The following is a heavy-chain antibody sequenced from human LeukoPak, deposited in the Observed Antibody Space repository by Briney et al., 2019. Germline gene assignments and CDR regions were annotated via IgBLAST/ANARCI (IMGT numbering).Heavy chain of an antibody. J-gene: IGHJ3*02. CDR3: AKQTVAGPRGAFDI. Sequence: GGSLRLSCAASGFTFSSYAMSRVRQAPGKGLEWVSAISGSGGSTYYADSVKGRFTISRDNSKSTLYLQMNSLRAEDTAVYYCAKQTVAGPRGAFDIWGQGTMVTVSS. CDR1: GFTFSSYA. CDR2: ISGSGGST. V-gene: IGHV3-23*01. D-gene: IGHD6-19*01.